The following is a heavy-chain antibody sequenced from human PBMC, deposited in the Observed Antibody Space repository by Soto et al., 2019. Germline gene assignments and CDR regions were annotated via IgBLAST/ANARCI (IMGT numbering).Heavy chain of an antibody. D-gene: IGHD6-19*01. V-gene: IGHV1-69*04. CDR1: GGTFSSYA. J-gene: IGHJ1*01. CDR2: IIPILGIA. Sequence: SVKVSSNASGGTFSSYAISLVRHTPGQGLEWMGRIIPILGIANYAQKFQGRVTITADKSTSTAYMELSSLRSEDTAVYYCARNPAGWSKSAEYFQHWGQGTLVTVSS. CDR3: ARNPAGWSKSAEYFQH.